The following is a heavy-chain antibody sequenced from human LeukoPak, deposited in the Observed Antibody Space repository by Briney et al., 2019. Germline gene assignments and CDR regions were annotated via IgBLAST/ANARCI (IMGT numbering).Heavy chain of an antibody. J-gene: IGHJ6*02. CDR1: GFTVSANY. CDR2: IYSAESA. D-gene: IGHD3-10*01. CDR3: ARGAMTVVRGVQYYYGMDV. Sequence: PGGSLRLSCAASGFTVSANYMNWVRQAPGKGLDWVSVIYSAESAYYADSVTGSFTISRDISSNTLYLQMNSLRAEDTAVYYCARGAMTVVRGVQYYYGMDVWGRGTTVTVSS. V-gene: IGHV3-66*01.